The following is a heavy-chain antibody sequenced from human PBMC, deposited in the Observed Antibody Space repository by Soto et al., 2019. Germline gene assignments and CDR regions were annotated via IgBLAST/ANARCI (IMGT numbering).Heavy chain of an antibody. CDR1: GYTLTELS. D-gene: IGHD2-2*01. V-gene: IGHV1-24*01. CDR2: FDPEDGET. CDR3: ATAPTPPQTKIVVVPAALDY. Sequence: ASVKVSCQVFGYTLTELSLHWVRQAPGKGVELMGGFDPEDGETIYAQKFQGRVTMTEDTSTDTAYMELSSLRSEDTAVYYCATAPTPPQTKIVVVPAALDYWGQGTLVTVSS. J-gene: IGHJ4*02.